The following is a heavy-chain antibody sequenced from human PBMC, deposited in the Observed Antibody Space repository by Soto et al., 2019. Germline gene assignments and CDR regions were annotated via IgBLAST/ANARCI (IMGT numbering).Heavy chain of an antibody. CDR2: INHSGST. J-gene: IGHJ6*03. CDR3: ARKGGHSLYYYYYYYMDV. CDR1: GGSFSGYY. V-gene: IGHV4-34*01. D-gene: IGHD2-21*01. Sequence: SETLSLTCAVYGGSFSGYYWSWIRQPPGKGLEWIGEINHSGSTNYNPSHKSRVTISVDTSKNQFSMKLSSVTAADTAVYYCARKGGHSLYYYYYYYMDVWGKGTTVTVSS.